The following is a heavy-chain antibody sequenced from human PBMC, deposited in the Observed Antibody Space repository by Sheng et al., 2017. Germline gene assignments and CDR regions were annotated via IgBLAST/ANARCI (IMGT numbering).Heavy chain of an antibody. D-gene: IGHD3-10*01. CDR2: ISGSGGST. J-gene: IGHJ4*02. CDR3: AKDLEIYYGSGSYYVFDY. V-gene: IGHV3-23*01. CDR1: GFTFSSYA. Sequence: EVQLLESGGGLVQPGGSLRLSCAASGFTFSSYAMSWVRQAPGKGLEWVSAISGSGGSTYYADSVKGRFTISRDNSKNTLYLQMNSLRAEDTAVYYCAKDLEIYYGSGSYYVFDYWGQGTLVTVSS.